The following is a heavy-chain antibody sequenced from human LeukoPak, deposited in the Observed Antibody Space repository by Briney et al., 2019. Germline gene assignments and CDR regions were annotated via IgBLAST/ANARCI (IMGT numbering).Heavy chain of an antibody. CDR3: ARVGVQLERDDAFDI. Sequence: SETLSLTCTVSGGSINNGNHFWTWIRQPAGKGLEWIGRIFTGGSTNYNPSLESRLTMSIDTSKNQFSLKLNSVTAADTAVYYCARVGVQLERDDAFDIWGQGTMVTVSS. J-gene: IGHJ3*02. V-gene: IGHV4-61*02. CDR2: IFTGGST. CDR1: GGSINNGNHF. D-gene: IGHD1-1*01.